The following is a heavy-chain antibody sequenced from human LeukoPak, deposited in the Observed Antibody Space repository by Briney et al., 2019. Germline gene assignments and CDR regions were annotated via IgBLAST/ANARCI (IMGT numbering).Heavy chain of an antibody. CDR1: GFTFSSYD. CDR2: IGTAGDT. J-gene: IGHJ5*02. V-gene: IGHV3-13*01. D-gene: IGHD4-17*01. CDR3: ARGSRDYGDYVGGWSNWFDP. Sequence: GGSLRLSCAASGFTFSSYDMHWVRQATGKGLEWVSAIGTAGDTYYPGSVKGRFTISRENAKNSLYLQMNSLRAGDTAVYYCARGSRDYGDYVGGWSNWFDPWGQGTLVTVSS.